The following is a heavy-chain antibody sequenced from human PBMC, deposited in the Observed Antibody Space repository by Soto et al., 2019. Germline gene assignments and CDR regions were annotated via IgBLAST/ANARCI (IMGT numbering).Heavy chain of an antibody. Sequence: QVQLQESGPGLVKPSPSLTCTVSGGSISSYYWSWIRQPPGKGLEWIGYIYYSGSTNYNPSLKSRVTISVDTSKNQFSLKLSSVTAADTAVYYCARGYGDYVLDYWGQGTLVTVSS. CDR3: ARGYGDYVLDY. J-gene: IGHJ4*02. CDR2: IYYSGST. D-gene: IGHD4-17*01. V-gene: IGHV4-59*01. CDR1: GGSISSYY.